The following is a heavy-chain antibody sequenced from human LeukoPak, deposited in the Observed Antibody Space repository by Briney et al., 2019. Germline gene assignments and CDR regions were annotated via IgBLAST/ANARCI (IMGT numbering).Heavy chain of an antibody. CDR1: GFTVSSNY. CDR2: IYSGGST. V-gene: IGHV3-66*01. Sequence: PGGSLRLSCAASGFTVSSNYMSWVRQAPGKGLEWVSVIYSGGSTYYADSVKGRFTISRDNSKNTLYLQMNSLRAEDTAVYYCARDSGLESIAAIYYWGQGTLVTVSS. J-gene: IGHJ4*02. CDR3: ARDSGLESIAAIYY. D-gene: IGHD6-6*01.